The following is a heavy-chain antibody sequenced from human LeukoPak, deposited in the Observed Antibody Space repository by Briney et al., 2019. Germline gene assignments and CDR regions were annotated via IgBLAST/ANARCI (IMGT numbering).Heavy chain of an antibody. J-gene: IGHJ4*02. D-gene: IGHD6-13*01. CDR1: GGSISSGGYS. CDR2: IYQSGST. Sequence: SETLSLTCAISGGSISSGGYSWSWIRQPPGKGLEWIGYIYQSGSTYYNPSLKSRVTISVDRSKNQFSLKLSSVTAADTAVYYCGRGGIAAAASGIDYWGQGTLVTVSS. V-gene: IGHV4-30-2*01. CDR3: GRGGIAAAASGIDY.